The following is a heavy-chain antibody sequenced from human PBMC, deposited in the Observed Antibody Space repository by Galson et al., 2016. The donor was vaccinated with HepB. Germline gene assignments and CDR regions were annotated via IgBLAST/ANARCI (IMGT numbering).Heavy chain of an antibody. CDR3: ARDKGVAVALRWFEY. CDR1: GGSIGNQY. D-gene: IGHD6-19*01. V-gene: IGHV4-59*11. CDR2: VYHSGTT. Sequence: SETLSLTCTVSGGSIGNQYWSWIRQSPGKGLEWIGYVYHSGTTNYNPSLESRVTMSVDTSTIQIFLNLRSVTAADTAVYYCARDKGVAVALRWFEYWGQGTLVTVSS. J-gene: IGHJ5*01.